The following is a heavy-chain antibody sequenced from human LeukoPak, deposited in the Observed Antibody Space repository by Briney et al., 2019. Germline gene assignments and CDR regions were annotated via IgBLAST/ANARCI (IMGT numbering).Heavy chain of an antibody. CDR1: GYTFTTYA. Sequence: ASVKVSCKASGYTFTTYAITWVRPAPGQGLEWMGWISAYNGNTNYAQKLQGRVTMTTDTSTSTAYMELRSLKSDDTAVYCARSPRDSSGYYYVGALDIWGQGTMVTVSS. V-gene: IGHV1-18*01. D-gene: IGHD3-22*01. J-gene: IGHJ3*02. CDR2: ISAYNGNT. CDR3: ARSPRDSSGYYYVGALDI.